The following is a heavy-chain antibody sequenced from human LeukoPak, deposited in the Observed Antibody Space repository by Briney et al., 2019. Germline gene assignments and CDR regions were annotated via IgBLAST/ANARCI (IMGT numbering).Heavy chain of an antibody. Sequence: PGGSLRLSCAASGFTVSSNYMSWVRQAPGKGLEWVGQISQDGSEKYYVDSVRGRFTFSRDNAKNSLYLQMNSLRAEDTAVYYCARDLTVRGVITNWFDPWGQGTLVTVSS. D-gene: IGHD3-10*01. CDR1: GFTVSSNY. J-gene: IGHJ5*02. CDR3: ARDLTVRGVITNWFDP. V-gene: IGHV3-7*01. CDR2: ISQDGSEK.